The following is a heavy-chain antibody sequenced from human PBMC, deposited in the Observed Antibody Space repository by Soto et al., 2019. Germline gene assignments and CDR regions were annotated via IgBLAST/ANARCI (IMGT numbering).Heavy chain of an antibody. D-gene: IGHD1-1*01. V-gene: IGHV1-69*08. CDR3: ARDPAKRERRYYYHGMDV. CDR2: IIPILGIA. Sequence: QVQLVQSGAEVKKPGSSVKVSCKASGGTFSSYTISWVRQAPGQGLEWMGRIIPILGIANYAQKFQGRVTSTADKSTSTAYMELSSLRSEDTAVYYCARDPAKRERRYYYHGMDVWGQGTTVTVSS. CDR1: GGTFSSYT. J-gene: IGHJ6*02.